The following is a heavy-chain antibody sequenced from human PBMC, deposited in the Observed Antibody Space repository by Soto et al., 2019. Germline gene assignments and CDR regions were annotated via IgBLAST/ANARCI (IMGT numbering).Heavy chain of an antibody. CDR3: ARLRGTRTDFDY. J-gene: IGHJ4*02. V-gene: IGHV4-34*01. Sequence: SETLSLTCAVYGGSFSGYYWNWIRQPPGKGLEWIGEINHSGSTNYNPSLKSRVTISVDTSKNQFSLKLSSVTAADTAVYYCARLRGTRTDFDYWGQGTLVTVSS. D-gene: IGHD1-1*01. CDR1: GGSFSGYY. CDR2: INHSGST.